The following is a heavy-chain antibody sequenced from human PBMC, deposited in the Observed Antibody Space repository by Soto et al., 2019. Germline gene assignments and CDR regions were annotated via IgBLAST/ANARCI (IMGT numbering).Heavy chain of an antibody. CDR3: TRDANSSGYYAEYFQH. J-gene: IGHJ1*01. V-gene: IGHV3-49*03. CDR2: IRSKAYGGTT. D-gene: IGHD3-22*01. Sequence: SGGSLRLSCTASGFTFGDLAMSWFRQAPGKGLEWVGFIRSKAYGGTTEYAASVKGRFTISRDDSKSIAYLQMNSLKTEDTAVYYCTRDANSSGYYAEYFQHWGQGTLVTAPQ. CDR1: GFTFGDLA.